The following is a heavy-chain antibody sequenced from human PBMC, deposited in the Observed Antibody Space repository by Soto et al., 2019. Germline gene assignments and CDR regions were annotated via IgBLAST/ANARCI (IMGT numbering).Heavy chain of an antibody. J-gene: IGHJ3*02. D-gene: IGHD6-19*01. CDR1: GNSFTRYW. V-gene: IGHV5-51*01. CDR3: ARQGSVAGTYNAPYTI. CDR2: IYPGDSDT. Sequence: GESLKISCKGSGNSFTRYWIGWVRQMPGKGLEWMGIIYPGDSDTRYSPSFQGQVTISADKSISTAYLQWGSLKASDTAMYYCARQGSVAGTYNAPYTIWGQGTMVT.